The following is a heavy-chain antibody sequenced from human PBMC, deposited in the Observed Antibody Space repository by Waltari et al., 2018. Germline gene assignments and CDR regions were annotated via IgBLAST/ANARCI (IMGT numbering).Heavy chain of an antibody. V-gene: IGHV4-59*01. D-gene: IGHD3-16*01. CDR3: AKNRFDMDV. Sequence: QVQLQESGPGLVKPSETLSLTCTISGGSISTYYWCWVRQPPGKGLEWIGYIYYTGDNNYNPSLKSRVTISLGTSTYQFSLRLSSVTAADTAVYFCAKNRFDMDVWGKGTTVIVSS. CDR1: GGSISTYY. CDR2: IYYTGDN. J-gene: IGHJ6*03.